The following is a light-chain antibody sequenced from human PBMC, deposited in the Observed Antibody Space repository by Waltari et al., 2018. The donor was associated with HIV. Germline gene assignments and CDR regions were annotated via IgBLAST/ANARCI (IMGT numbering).Light chain of an antibody. CDR2: TNN. CDR3: AVWDDSLRGGV. Sequence: QSVLTQPPSASGTPGQRVFISCSGSFSNIGLNSVNWCQHVPGMAPKLLIYTNNRRPSEVPGRFPGTKSGTSATLDISGLRPEDEATYYCAVWDDSLRGGVFGGGTKLSVL. J-gene: IGLJ2*01. V-gene: IGLV1-47*01. CDR1: FSNIGLNS.